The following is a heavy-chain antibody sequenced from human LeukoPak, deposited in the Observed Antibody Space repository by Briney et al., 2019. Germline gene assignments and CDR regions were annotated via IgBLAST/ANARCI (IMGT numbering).Heavy chain of an antibody. CDR2: ISSSSSSI. CDR1: GFTFSTYS. D-gene: IGHD6-19*01. J-gene: IGHJ4*02. CDR3: AGSLRGGGWYMF. Sequence: KAGGSLRLSCAASGFTFSTYSMNGVRQAPGKGLEWVSSISSSSSSIYYSDSVRGRFTVSRDNAKNSLYLQMNSLRDEDTAVYYCAGSLRGGGWYMFWGQGTRVTVSS. V-gene: IGHV3-21*01.